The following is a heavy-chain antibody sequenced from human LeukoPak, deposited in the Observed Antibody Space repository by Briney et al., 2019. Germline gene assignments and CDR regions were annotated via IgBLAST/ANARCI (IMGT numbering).Heavy chain of an antibody. CDR2: IYYSGST. CDR3: ARDYYDSSGRLHAWLDP. Sequence: SETLSLTCTVSGGSISSYYWSWIRQPPGKGLEWIGYIYYSGSTNYNPSLKSRVSISVDTSKNQFSLRLTSVTAADTALYYCARDYYDSSGRLHAWLDPWGQGTLVTVSS. D-gene: IGHD3-22*01. J-gene: IGHJ5*02. CDR1: GGSISSYY. V-gene: IGHV4-59*01.